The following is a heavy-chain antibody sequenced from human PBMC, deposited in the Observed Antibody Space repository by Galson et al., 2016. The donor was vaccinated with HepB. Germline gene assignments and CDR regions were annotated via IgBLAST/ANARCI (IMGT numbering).Heavy chain of an antibody. J-gene: IGHJ2*01. CDR3: ARRSTVVRGIINRRRYWYFDI. CDR1: GDSINSTTYY. D-gene: IGHD3-10*01. V-gene: IGHV4-39*01. Sequence: SETLSLTCTVSGDSINSTTYYWGWIRQPPGKGLEWVGVIYYSGSTYYNPSPKSRVTISVDTSTNQFSLKLRSMTAADTAMYYCARRSTVVRGIINRRRYWYFDIWGRGALVTVSS. CDR2: IYYSGST.